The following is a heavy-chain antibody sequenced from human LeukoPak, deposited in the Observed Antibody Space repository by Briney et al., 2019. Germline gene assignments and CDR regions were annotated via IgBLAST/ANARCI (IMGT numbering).Heavy chain of an antibody. J-gene: IGHJ4*02. Sequence: SETLSLTCTVSGGSISGWYWSWIRQPPGKGLEWIGYIHYSGSTNYNPSLKSRVTISADTTKNQFSLKLASVTAADTAAYYCARQAHCTSDLCYPFDYWGQGTLVTVSS. CDR3: ARQAHCTSDLCYPFDY. CDR1: GGSISGWY. D-gene: IGHD2-8*01. CDR2: IHYSGST. V-gene: IGHV4-59*08.